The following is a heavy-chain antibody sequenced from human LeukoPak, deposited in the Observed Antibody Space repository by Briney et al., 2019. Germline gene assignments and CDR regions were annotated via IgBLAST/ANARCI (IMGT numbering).Heavy chain of an antibody. J-gene: IGHJ4*02. D-gene: IGHD5-18*01. Sequence: PGGSLRLSCAASGFTFSSYAMHWVRQAPGKGLEWVAVISYDGSNKYYADSVKGRFTISRDNSKNTLYLQMNSLRAEDTAVYYCAKSFRAMVDYWGQGTLVTVSS. CDR2: ISYDGSNK. V-gene: IGHV3-30*04. CDR1: GFTFSSYA. CDR3: AKSFRAMVDY.